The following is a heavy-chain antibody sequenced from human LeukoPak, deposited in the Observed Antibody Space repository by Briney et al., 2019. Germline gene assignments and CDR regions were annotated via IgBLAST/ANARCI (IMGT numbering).Heavy chain of an antibody. V-gene: IGHV3-21*01. CDR3: ARGAYCTNGVCSNWFDP. CDR1: GFTFSSYS. J-gene: IGHJ5*02. D-gene: IGHD2-8*01. Sequence: GGSLRLSCAASGFTFSSYSMNWVRQAQGKGLEWVSSISSSSSYIYYADSVKGRFTISRDNAKNSLYLQMNSLRAEDTAVYYCARGAYCTNGVCSNWFDPWGQGTLVTVSS. CDR2: ISSSSSYI.